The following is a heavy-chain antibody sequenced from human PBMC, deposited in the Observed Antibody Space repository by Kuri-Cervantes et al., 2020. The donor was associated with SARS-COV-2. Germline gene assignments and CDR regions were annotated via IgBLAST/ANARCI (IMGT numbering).Heavy chain of an antibody. CDR3: ARDDPWESVTMIVIDRGRPGAFDI. D-gene: IGHD3-22*01. V-gene: IGHV3-13*03. CDR1: GFTFSSYD. CDR2: IGTAGDT. Sequence: GESLKISCAACGFTFSSYDMLWVRQATGKGLEWVSAIGTAGDTYYPGSVKGQFTISRENAKNSLYLQMNSLRAGDTAVYYCARDDPWESVTMIVIDRGRPGAFDIWGQGTMVTVSS. J-gene: IGHJ3*02.